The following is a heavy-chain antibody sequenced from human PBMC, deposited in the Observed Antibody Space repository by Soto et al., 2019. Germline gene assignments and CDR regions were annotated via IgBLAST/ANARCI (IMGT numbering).Heavy chain of an antibody. CDR1: GYTFTSYN. Sequence: GASVKVSCKASGYTFTSYNVNWARQATGQGLEWMGWMNPNSGNTGYAQKFQGRVTLTRNTSISTAYMEVSSLRSEDTAVYYCARASSGYGFDAFDMWGQGTMVTVSS. D-gene: IGHD5-12*01. V-gene: IGHV1-8*01. J-gene: IGHJ3*02. CDR3: ARASSGYGFDAFDM. CDR2: MNPNSGNT.